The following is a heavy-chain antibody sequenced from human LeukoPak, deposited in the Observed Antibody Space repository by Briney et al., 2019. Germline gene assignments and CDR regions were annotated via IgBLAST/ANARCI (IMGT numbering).Heavy chain of an antibody. CDR1: GYRFTSSW. D-gene: IGHD2-15*01. CDR2: IYLGDSDT. V-gene: IGHV5-51*01. Sequence: GESLKISCQGAGYRFTSSWIAWVRPTPGKGLEWMGMIYLGDSDTRYSPSFQGQVTISADKSISTAYLQWSSLKASDTALYFCVYCSGGSSSYGMDVWGQGTTVTVSS. CDR3: VYCSGGSSSYGMDV. J-gene: IGHJ6*02.